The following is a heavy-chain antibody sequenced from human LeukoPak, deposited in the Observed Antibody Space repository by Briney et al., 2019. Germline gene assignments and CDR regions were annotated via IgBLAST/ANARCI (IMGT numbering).Heavy chain of an antibody. CDR3: AKDKSPYCSSTSCYFYY. V-gene: IGHV3-21*04. J-gene: IGHJ4*02. CDR2: ISSSSSYI. CDR1: GFTFSSYW. D-gene: IGHD2-2*01. Sequence: GGSLRLSCAVSGFTFSSYWMSWVRQAPGKGLEWVSSISSSSSYIYYADSVKGRFTISRDNSKNTLYLQMNSLRAEDTAVYYCAKDKSPYCSSTSCYFYYWGQGTLVTVSS.